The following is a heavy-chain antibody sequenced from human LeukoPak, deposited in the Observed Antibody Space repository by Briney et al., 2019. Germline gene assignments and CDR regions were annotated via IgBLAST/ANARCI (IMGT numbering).Heavy chain of an antibody. D-gene: IGHD2-2*01. V-gene: IGHV4-39*01. CDR2: IYYSGST. Sequence: SETLSLTCTVSGGSISSSSYWGWIRQPPAKGLEWIGNIYYSGSTYYNPSLKSRVTMSVDMAKNQFSLKLSSVTAADTAVDYCARRNVVVPAAMARAFDIWGQGTMVTVSP. J-gene: IGHJ3*02. CDR1: GGSISSSSY. CDR3: ARRNVVVPAAMARAFDI.